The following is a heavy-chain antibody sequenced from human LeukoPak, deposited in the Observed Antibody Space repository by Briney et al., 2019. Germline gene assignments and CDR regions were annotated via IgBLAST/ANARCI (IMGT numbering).Heavy chain of an antibody. J-gene: IGHJ6*03. V-gene: IGHV1-46*01. CDR1: GYTFTSYD. CDR2: INPSGGST. Sequence: ASVKVSRKASGYTFTSYDINWVRQATGQGLEWMGIINPSGGSTSYAQKFQGRVTMTRDTSTSTVYMELSSLRSEDTAVYYCARSSGRSPNRDYMDVWGKGTTVTISS. D-gene: IGHD1-14*01. CDR3: ARSSGRSPNRDYMDV.